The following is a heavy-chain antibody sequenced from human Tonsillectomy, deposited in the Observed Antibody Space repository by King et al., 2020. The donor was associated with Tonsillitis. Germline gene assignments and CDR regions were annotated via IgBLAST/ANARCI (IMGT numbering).Heavy chain of an antibody. CDR2: IYHSGSP. CDR3: ARACWNYRLHDTCDI. J-gene: IGHJ3*02. CDR1: GYSINNGYY. D-gene: IGHD1-7*01. V-gene: IGHV4-38-2*01. Sequence: VQLQESGPGLVKPSETLSLTCAVSGYSINNGYYWGWIRQPPGKGLEWIGSIYHSGSPYYNPSLKSRVTVSLDMSKNPFPLKLSSVTAADTAVYYCARACWNYRLHDTCDIWGPGTVVTVSS.